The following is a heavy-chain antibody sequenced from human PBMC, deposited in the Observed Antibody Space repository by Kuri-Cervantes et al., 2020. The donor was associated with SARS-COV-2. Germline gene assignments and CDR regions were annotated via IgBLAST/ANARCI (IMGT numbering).Heavy chain of an antibody. D-gene: IGHD3-3*01. CDR1: GYTFTSYY. Sequence: ASVKVSCKASGYTFTSYYMHWVRQAPGQGLEWMGIINPSGGSTSYAQKFQGRVTMTRDTSTSTVYMELSSLRSEDTAVYYCARGDGFTIFGVVTTWFDPWGQGTLVTVSS. CDR2: INPSGGST. CDR3: ARGDGFTIFGVVTTWFDP. J-gene: IGHJ5*02. V-gene: IGHV1-46*01.